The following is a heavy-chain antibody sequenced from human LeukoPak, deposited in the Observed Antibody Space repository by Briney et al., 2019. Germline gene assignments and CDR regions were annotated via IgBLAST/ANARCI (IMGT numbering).Heavy chain of an antibody. J-gene: IGHJ5*02. V-gene: IGHV1-18*01. CDR1: GGTFSSYA. Sequence: GSSVKVSCKASGGTFSSYAISWVRQAPGQGLEWMGWISAYNGNTNYAQKLQGRVTMTTDTSTSTAYMELRSLRSDDTAVYYCARIKTSYDFWSGYGDWFDPWGQGTLVTVSS. CDR3: ARIKTSYDFWSGYGDWFDP. D-gene: IGHD3-3*01. CDR2: ISAYNGNT.